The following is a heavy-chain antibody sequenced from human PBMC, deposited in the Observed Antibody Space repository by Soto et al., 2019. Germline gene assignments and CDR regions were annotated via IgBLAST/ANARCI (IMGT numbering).Heavy chain of an antibody. J-gene: IGHJ5*02. D-gene: IGHD2-2*02. V-gene: IGHV3-23*01. CDR3: AKDLVVPAAIEAWFDP. CDR2: ISGSGGST. Sequence: GGSLRLSCAASGFTFSSYAMSWVRQAPGEGLEWVSAISGSGGSTYYADSVKGRFTISRDNSKNTLYLQMNSLRAEDTAVYYCAKDLVVPAAIEAWFDPWGQGTLVTVSS. CDR1: GFTFSSYA.